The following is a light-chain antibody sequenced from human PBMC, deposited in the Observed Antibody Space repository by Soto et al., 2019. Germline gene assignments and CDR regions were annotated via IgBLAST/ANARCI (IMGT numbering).Light chain of an antibody. CDR3: CSYTSSTTPL. CDR2: DVS. CDR1: SSDVGAYDY. V-gene: IGLV2-11*01. J-gene: IGLJ3*02. Sequence: QSALTQPRSVSGSPGQSVTISCTGTSSDVGAYDYVSWYQHHPGKAPKVTIYDVSKRPSGVPDRFSGSKSGNTASLTISGLQPEDEADYYCCSYTSSTTPLFGGGTKLTVL.